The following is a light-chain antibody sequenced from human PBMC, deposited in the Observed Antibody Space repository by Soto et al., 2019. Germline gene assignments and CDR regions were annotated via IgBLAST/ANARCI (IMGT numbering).Light chain of an antibody. Sequence: DIVLTQSPETLSLSPGNRATLSCRASQSVSSYLAWYQQKPGQAPRLLIYDASKRATGIPARFSGSGFGTDYTLTISSLEPEDFAVYYCQQRNKWRTFGQGTKVENK. CDR2: DAS. J-gene: IGKJ1*01. CDR3: QQRNKWRT. CDR1: QSVSSY. V-gene: IGKV3-11*01.